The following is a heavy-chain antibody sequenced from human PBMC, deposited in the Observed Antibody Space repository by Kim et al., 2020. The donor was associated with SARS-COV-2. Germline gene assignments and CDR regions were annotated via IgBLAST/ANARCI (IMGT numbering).Heavy chain of an antibody. Sequence: SSTSYADSVKGRFTISRDNAKNTLYLQMNSLRAEDTAVYYCARVRDVWGNWGQGTLVTVSS. V-gene: IGHV3-74*01. J-gene: IGHJ4*02. D-gene: IGHD3-10*02. CDR3: ARVRDVWGN. CDR2: SST.